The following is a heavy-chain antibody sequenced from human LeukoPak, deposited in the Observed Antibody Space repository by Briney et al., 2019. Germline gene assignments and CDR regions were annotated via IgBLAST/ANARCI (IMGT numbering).Heavy chain of an antibody. CDR1: GFTFSSYS. V-gene: IGHV3-48*02. D-gene: IGHD5-12*01. J-gene: IGHJ4*02. CDR2: ISSSSSTI. CDR3: ARVPGYSGYDFYFDY. Sequence: GGSLRLSCAASGFTFSSYSMNWVRQAPGKGLEWVSYISSSSSTICYADSVKGRFTISRDNAKNSLYLQMNSLRDEDTAVYYCARVPGYSGYDFYFDYWGQGTLVTVSS.